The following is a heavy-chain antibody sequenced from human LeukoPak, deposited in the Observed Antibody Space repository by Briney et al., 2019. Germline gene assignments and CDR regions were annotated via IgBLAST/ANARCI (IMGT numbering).Heavy chain of an antibody. CDR3: ARALRILYPSGVDY. CDR2: ISYDGRNK. D-gene: IGHD2-8*01. J-gene: IGHJ4*02. V-gene: IGHV3-30*04. CDR1: GFIFNSYT. Sequence: GGSLRLSCAASGFIFNSYTMHWVRQAPGKGLEWVAVISYDGRNKYYADSVKGRFTISRDNSKNAVYLQMNSLRTEDTAAYYCARALRILYPSGVDYWGQGTLVTVSS.